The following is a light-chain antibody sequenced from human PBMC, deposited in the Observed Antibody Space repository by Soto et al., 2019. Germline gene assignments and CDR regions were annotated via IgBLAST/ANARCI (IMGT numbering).Light chain of an antibody. CDR1: QSISSY. CDR3: HQSYSTPRT. J-gene: IGKJ4*01. Sequence: DIQMTQSPSSLSASVGDRVTITCRASQSISSYLNWYQQKPGKAPKLLIYAASSLQSGVPSRFSGSGSGTDFTLTISSLQPEDFAPYYCHQSYSTPRTFGGGTKVEIK. CDR2: AAS. V-gene: IGKV1-39*01.